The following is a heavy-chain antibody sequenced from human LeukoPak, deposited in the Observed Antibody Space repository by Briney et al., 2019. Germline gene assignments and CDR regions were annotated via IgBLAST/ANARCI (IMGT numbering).Heavy chain of an antibody. Sequence: PGGSLRLSCAASVFTFSSYAMHWVRQAPGKGLEWVAVISYDGSNKYYAGSVKGRFTISRDNSKNTLYLQMTSLRAEDTAVYYCARVPGPYLKSEDCSSTSCYYYYGMDVWGQGTTVTVSS. CDR2: ISYDGSNK. J-gene: IGHJ6*02. D-gene: IGHD2-2*01. CDR1: VFTFSSYA. CDR3: ARVPGPYLKSEDCSSTSCYYYYGMDV. V-gene: IGHV3-30-3*01.